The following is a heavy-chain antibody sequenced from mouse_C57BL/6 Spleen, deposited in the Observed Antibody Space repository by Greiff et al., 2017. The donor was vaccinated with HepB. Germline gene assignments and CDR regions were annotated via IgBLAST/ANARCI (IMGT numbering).Heavy chain of an antibody. V-gene: IGHV1-34*01. CDR3: AREEGDYSPPFAY. J-gene: IGHJ3*01. D-gene: IGHD2-12*01. CDR1: GYTFTDYY. Sequence: VQLQHSGPELVKPGASVKMSCKASGYTFTDYYMHWVKQSHGKSLEWIGYIYPNNGGNGYNQKFKGKATLTVDKSSSTAYMELRSLTSEDSAVYYCAREEGDYSPPFAYWGQGTLVTVSA. CDR2: IYPNNGGN.